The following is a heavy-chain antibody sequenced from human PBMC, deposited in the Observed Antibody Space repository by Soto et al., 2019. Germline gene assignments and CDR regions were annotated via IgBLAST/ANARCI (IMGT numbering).Heavy chain of an antibody. CDR1: GYTFTSYA. CDR2: INAGNGNT. Sequence: ASVKVSCKASGYTFTSYAMHWVRQAPRQRLEWMGWINAGNGNTKYSQKFQGRVTITRDTSASTAYMELSSLRSEDTAVYYCARGYDFWSGYSDFDYWGQGTLVTVSS. J-gene: IGHJ4*02. CDR3: ARGYDFWSGYSDFDY. V-gene: IGHV1-3*01. D-gene: IGHD3-3*01.